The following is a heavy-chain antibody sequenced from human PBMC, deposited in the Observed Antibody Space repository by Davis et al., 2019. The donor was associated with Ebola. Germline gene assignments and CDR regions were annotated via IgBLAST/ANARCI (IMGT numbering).Heavy chain of an antibody. CDR2: VSAHNGHT. CDR3: ARAGATLTQSFDN. V-gene: IGHV1-18*01. J-gene: IGHJ4*02. CDR1: GYTFTNYG. D-gene: IGHD7-27*01. Sequence: ASVKVSCKASGYTFTNYGVSWVRQAPGLGLEWMGWVSAHNGHTDYAQNFQGRVTLTTDTSTSTAYMELRSLRSHDTAIYYCARAGATLTQSFDNWGQGTLVTVSS.